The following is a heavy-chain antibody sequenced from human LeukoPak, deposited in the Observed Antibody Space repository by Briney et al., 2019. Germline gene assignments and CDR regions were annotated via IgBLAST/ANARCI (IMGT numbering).Heavy chain of an antibody. Sequence: PGESLKISCKASGYTFSSYWIGWVRQMPGKGLEWVSIIYPGDADTRYSPSFQGHVTVSADKSMSTAYLQWSSLKASDTALYYCARQRDEFFDYWGQGTLVTVSS. CDR1: GYTFSSYW. CDR2: IYPGDADT. V-gene: IGHV5-51*01. D-gene: IGHD5-24*01. J-gene: IGHJ4*02. CDR3: ARQRDEFFDY.